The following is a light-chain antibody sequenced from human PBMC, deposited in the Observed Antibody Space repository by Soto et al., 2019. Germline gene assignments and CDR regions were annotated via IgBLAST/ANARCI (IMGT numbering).Light chain of an antibody. Sequence: EIVLTQSPDSLSLSPGERATLSCRASQSVRSSFLAWYHQKPGQAPRLLISDASSRATGIPDRFSGSGSGTDFTLTISRLEPEDFGVYYCQQYGSSPYIFGQGTKLQI. CDR2: DAS. J-gene: IGKJ2*01. CDR1: QSVRSSF. CDR3: QQYGSSPYI. V-gene: IGKV3-20*01.